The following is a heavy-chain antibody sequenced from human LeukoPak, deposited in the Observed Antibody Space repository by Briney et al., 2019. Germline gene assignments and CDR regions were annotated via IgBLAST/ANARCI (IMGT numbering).Heavy chain of an antibody. CDR3: ATDSFASSVAGTTNYFDY. J-gene: IGHJ4*02. CDR1: GYTFTSYG. CDR2: IIPILDIT. Sequence: SVKVSCKASGYTFTSYGISWVRQAPGQALEWMGRIIPILDITIYAQKFQGRVTMTEDTSTDTAYMELSSLRSEDTAVYYCATDSFASSVAGTTNYFDYWGQGTLVTVSS. V-gene: IGHV1-69*04. D-gene: IGHD6-19*01.